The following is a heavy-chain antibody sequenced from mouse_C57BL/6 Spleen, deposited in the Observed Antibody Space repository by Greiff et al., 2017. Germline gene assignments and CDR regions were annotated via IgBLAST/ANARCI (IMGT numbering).Heavy chain of an antibody. Sequence: QVQLQQSGPGLVKPGASVKLSCTASGYTFTGYDINWVQQRPGQGLEWIGWICPRDGSTKSAETFKGKATLTVDTSYSTAYMERHSRTSEDSAVYFCAFSITTVVATDGYFDVWGTGTTVNVSS. CDR1: GYTFTGYD. CDR3: AFSITTVVATDGYFDV. J-gene: IGHJ1*03. CDR2: ICPRDGST. V-gene: IGHV1-85*01. D-gene: IGHD1-1*01.